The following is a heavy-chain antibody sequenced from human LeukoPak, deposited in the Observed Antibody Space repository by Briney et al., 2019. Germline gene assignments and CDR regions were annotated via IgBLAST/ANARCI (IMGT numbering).Heavy chain of an antibody. CDR2: IHHSGSI. V-gene: IGHV4-4*02. D-gene: IGHD3-10*01. CDR1: GVSISSNLW. CDR3: ARGGDRSFDY. Sequence: SETLSLTCAVSGVSISSNLWWTWVRQPPGKGLEWIAEIHHSGSINYNPSLKSRVTISVDKAKNQFSLNLKSVTAADTAVYYCARGGDRSFDYWGQATLVTVSS. J-gene: IGHJ4*02.